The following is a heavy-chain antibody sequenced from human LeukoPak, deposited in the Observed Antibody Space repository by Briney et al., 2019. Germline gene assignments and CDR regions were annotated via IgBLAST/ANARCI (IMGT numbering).Heavy chain of an antibody. CDR3: ARGDDSGYYDYFDY. CDR2: ISSSGSYI. J-gene: IGHJ4*02. D-gene: IGHD3-22*01. Sequence: GGSLRLSCAVSGFTLSSYSMNWVRQAPGKGLEWVSSISSSGSYIFYADSVKGRFTISRDFSKNTVFLHMNSLRAEDTAMYYCARGDDSGYYDYFDYWGQGALVTVSS. V-gene: IGHV3-21*04. CDR1: GFTLSSYS.